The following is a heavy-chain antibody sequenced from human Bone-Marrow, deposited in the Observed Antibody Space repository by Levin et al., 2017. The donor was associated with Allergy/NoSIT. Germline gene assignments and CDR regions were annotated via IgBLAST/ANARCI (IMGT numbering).Heavy chain of an antibody. J-gene: IGHJ4*02. CDR1: GFTFENHG. Sequence: GGSLRLSCVGSGFTFENHGVHWVRQAPGKGLEWVSVLSYDGTTEYYADSVKGRLTMSRDNSKNTVHLQIQSLRADDTAVYYCARTGVNQRHDFDSWGQGILVTVSS. CDR3: ARTGVNQRHDFDS. CDR2: LSYDGTTE. V-gene: IGHV3-30*03. D-gene: IGHD2-8*01.